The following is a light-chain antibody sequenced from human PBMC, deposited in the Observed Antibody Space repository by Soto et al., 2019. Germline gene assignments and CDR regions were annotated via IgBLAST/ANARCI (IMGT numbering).Light chain of an antibody. CDR1: QTIGSTY. CDR2: GTS. V-gene: IGKV3-20*01. CDR3: QKYANSPRLT. J-gene: IGKJ4*01. Sequence: VMRQSPATLSVYPGDRATLSCRASQTIGSTYLAWYQQTRGQAPGLLIVGTSRRATGITGRVCGKGSGTDFTLSISRLEPEDVAVYYCQKYANSPRLTAGGGGKAET.